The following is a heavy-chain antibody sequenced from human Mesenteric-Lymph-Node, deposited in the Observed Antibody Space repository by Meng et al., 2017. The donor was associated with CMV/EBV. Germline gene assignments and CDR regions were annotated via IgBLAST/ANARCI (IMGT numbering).Heavy chain of an antibody. CDR3: AKDRGSNWAPSYFDC. V-gene: IGHV3-53*01. CDR1: GFTVSSNY. D-gene: IGHD6-13*01. Sequence: GGSLRLSCAASGFTVSSNYMSWVRQAPGKGLEWVSVIYSGGSTYYADSVKGRFTISRDNSKNMLFLQMHSLRAEDTALYYCAKDRGSNWAPSYFDCWGHGSLVTVSS. CDR2: IYSGGST. J-gene: IGHJ4*01.